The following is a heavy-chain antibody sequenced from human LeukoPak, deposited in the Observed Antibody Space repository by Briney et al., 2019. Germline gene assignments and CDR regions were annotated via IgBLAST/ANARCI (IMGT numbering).Heavy chain of an antibody. J-gene: IGHJ5*02. CDR2: IYYSGST. CDR3: AGSLLWFGELSSNWFDP. V-gene: IGHV4-59*01. D-gene: IGHD3-10*01. CDR1: GCSISSYY. Sequence: SETLSLTCTVSGCSISSYYWSWIPQPPGKGLEWIGYIYYSGSTNYNPSLKSRVTISVDTSKKHFSLKLSSVTAADTAVYYCAGSLLWFGELSSNWFDPWGQGTLVTVSS.